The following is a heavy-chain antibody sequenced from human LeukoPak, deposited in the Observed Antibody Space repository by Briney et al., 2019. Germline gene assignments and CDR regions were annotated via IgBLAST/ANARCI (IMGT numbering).Heavy chain of an antibody. CDR2: IYYTGST. Sequence: SETLSLTCSVSDGSISSYCWSWIRQPPGKGLEWIGYIYYTGSTNYNPSLKSRVTISVDTSKNQFSLKLNSVTAADTAVYYCASARGDYWGQGTLVTVSS. V-gene: IGHV4-59*01. J-gene: IGHJ4*02. CDR1: DGSISSYC. CDR3: ASARGDY.